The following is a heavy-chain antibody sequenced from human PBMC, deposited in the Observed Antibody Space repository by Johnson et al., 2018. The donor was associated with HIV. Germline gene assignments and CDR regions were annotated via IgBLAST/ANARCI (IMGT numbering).Heavy chain of an antibody. Sequence: QVQLVESGGAVVRPGGSLRLSCAASGFNFDDHGMSWVRQAPGKGLEWVAVISYDGSNKYYADSVKGRFTISRDNSKNTLYLQMNSLRAEDTAVYYCARTQVVYAHFDIWGQGTMVTVSS. J-gene: IGHJ3*02. CDR3: ARTQVVYAHFDI. CDR2: ISYDGSNK. V-gene: IGHV3-30*03. D-gene: IGHD2-8*02. CDR1: GFNFDDHG.